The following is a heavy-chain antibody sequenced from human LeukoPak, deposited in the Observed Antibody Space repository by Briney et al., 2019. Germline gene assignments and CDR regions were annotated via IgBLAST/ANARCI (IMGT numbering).Heavy chain of an antibody. Sequence: SETLSLTCGVPGYSIRSGYYWSCIRQVPGKGLEWIATIYHSGSTYYNPSLKSRVTISVDTGKNQFSLKVSSVTAADTAVYYCARSPDYFYHMDVWGKGTTVTVSS. CDR1: GYSIRSGYY. V-gene: IGHV4-38-2*01. CDR2: IYHSGST. CDR3: ARSPDYFYHMDV. J-gene: IGHJ6*03.